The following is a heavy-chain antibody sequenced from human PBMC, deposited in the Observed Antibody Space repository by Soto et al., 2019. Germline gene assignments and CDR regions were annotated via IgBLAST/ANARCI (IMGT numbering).Heavy chain of an antibody. Sequence: GGSLRLSCAASGFTFSSYAMSWVRQAPGKGLEWVSAISGSGGSTYYADSVKGRFTISRDNSKNTLYLQMNSLRAEDTAVYYCAKEYNSNHSPAPPHDYWGQGTLVTVSS. V-gene: IGHV3-23*01. D-gene: IGHD1-20*01. CDR1: GFTFSSYA. J-gene: IGHJ4*02. CDR2: ISGSGGST. CDR3: AKEYNSNHSPAPPHDY.